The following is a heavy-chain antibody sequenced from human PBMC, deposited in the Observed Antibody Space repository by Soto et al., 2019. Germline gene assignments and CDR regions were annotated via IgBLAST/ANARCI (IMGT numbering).Heavy chain of an antibody. CDR3: AEYQLPRGWFDP. CDR1: GGTFSSYA. V-gene: IGHV1-69*13. Sequence: GASVKVSCKASGGTFSSYAISWVRQAPGQGLEWMGGIIPIFGTANYAQKFQGRVTITADESTSTAYMELSSLRSEDTAVYYCAEYQLPRGWFDPWGQGTLVTVSS. CDR2: IIPIFGTA. D-gene: IGHD2-2*01. J-gene: IGHJ5*02.